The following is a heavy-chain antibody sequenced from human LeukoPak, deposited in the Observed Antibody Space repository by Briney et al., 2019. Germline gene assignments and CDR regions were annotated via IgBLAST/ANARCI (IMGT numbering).Heavy chain of an antibody. CDR1: GGTFSSYA. V-gene: IGHV1-69*06. J-gene: IGHJ5*02. CDR2: IIPIFGTA. CDR3: ARDPKELERLGNWFDP. Sequence: SVKVSCKASGGTFSSYAISWVRQAPGQGLEWMGGIIPIFGTANYAQKFQGRVTITADKSTSTAYMELSSLRSEDTAVYYCARDPKELERLGNWFDPWGQGTLVIVSS. D-gene: IGHD1-1*01.